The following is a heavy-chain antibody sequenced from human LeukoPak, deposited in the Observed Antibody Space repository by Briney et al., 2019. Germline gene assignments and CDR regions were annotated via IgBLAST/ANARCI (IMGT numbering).Heavy chain of an antibody. CDR2: LYSGGAT. D-gene: IGHD4/OR15-4a*01. V-gene: IGHV3-66*01. CDR3: TRDSANYHFAY. CDR1: GFTFSSYA. J-gene: IGHJ4*02. Sequence: GGSLRLSCAASGFTFSSYAMSWVRQAPGKGLGWVSVLYSGGATYYADSVKGRFTISRDNSKNIVFLQMNDLRTEDTAFYYCTRDSANYHFAYWGQGALVTVSS.